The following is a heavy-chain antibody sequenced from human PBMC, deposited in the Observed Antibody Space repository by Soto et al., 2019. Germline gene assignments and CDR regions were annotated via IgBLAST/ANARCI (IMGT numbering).Heavy chain of an antibody. J-gene: IGHJ3*02. V-gene: IGHV3-11*06. Sequence: GGSLRLSCAASGFTFSDCYMSWIRQAPGKGLEWVSYISSSSSYTNYADSVKGRFTISRDNAKNSLYLQMNSLRAEDTAVYYCARCNGEWELLMADAFDIWGQGTMVTVSS. CDR2: ISSSSSYT. CDR3: ARCNGEWELLMADAFDI. CDR1: GFTFSDCY. D-gene: IGHD1-26*01.